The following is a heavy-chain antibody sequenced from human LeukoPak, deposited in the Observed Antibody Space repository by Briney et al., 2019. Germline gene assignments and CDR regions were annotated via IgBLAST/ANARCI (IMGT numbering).Heavy chain of an antibody. CDR1: GFAFSSYG. J-gene: IGHJ4*02. D-gene: IGHD2-15*01. V-gene: IGHV3-33*01. CDR3: ARDRGDCSGGSCYSDYFDY. Sequence: GRSLRLSCAVSGFAFSSYGMHWVRQAPGKGLEWVAIIWYDATNQYYADPVKGRFTISRDNSKNTLYSQLSSLRAEDTAVYYCARDRGDCSGGSCYSDYFDYWGQGTLVTVSS. CDR2: IWYDATNQ.